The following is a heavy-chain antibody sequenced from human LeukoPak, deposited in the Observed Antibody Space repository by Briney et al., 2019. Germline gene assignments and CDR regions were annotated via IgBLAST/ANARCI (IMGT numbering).Heavy chain of an antibody. D-gene: IGHD6-13*01. CDR2: ISYDGSNK. J-gene: IGHJ6*02. V-gene: IGHV3-30*18. CDR3: AKGLGVKYSSSWYGDYYYYGMDV. Sequence: GGSLRLSCAASGFTFSSYGMHWVRQAPGKGLEWVGVISYDGSNKYYADSEKGRFTISRDNSKNTLYLQMNSLRAEDTAVYYCAKGLGVKYSSSWYGDYYYYGMDVWGQGTTVTVSS. CDR1: GFTFSSYG.